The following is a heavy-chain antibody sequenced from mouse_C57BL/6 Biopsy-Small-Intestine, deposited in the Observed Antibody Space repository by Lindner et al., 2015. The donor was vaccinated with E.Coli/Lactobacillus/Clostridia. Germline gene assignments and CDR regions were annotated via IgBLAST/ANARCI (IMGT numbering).Heavy chain of an antibody. Sequence: SVKVSCKASGGTFNNYAISWVRQAPGQGLEWMGGIIPIFGTANYAQKFQGRVTITADESTSTAYMELSSLRSEDTAVYYCARQHSSGLYYFDYLGPGNPGHRLL. CDR2: IIPIFGTA. V-gene: IGHV1-81*01. J-gene: IGHJ2*01. CDR1: GGTFNNYA. D-gene: IGHD6-1*01. CDR3: ARQHSSGLYYFDY.